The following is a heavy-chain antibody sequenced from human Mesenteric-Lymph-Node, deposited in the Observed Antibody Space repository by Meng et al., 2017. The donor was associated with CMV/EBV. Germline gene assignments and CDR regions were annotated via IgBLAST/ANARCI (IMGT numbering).Heavy chain of an antibody. Sequence: ASVKVSCKASGYTFTGYYMHWVRQAPGQGLEWMGWINPNSGGTNYAQKFQGRVTMTRDTSISTAYMELSRLRSDDTAVYYCARARITIFGVVIIGARNWFDPWGQGTLVTVSS. CDR1: GYTFTGYY. CDR3: ARARITIFGVVIIGARNWFDP. D-gene: IGHD3-3*01. J-gene: IGHJ5*02. CDR2: INPNSGGT. V-gene: IGHV1-2*02.